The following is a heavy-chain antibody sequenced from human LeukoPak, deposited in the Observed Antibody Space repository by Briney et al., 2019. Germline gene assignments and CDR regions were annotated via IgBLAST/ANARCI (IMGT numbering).Heavy chain of an antibody. CDR1: GGTFSSYA. CDR2: IIPIFGTA. V-gene: IGHV1-69*05. Sequence: GASVKVSCKASGGTFSSYAISWVRQAPGQGPEWMGRIIPIFGTANYAQKFQGRVTITTDESTSTAYLELSSLRSEDTAVYYCAREVDTAMVRLLDYWGQGTLVTVSS. D-gene: IGHD5-18*01. J-gene: IGHJ4*02. CDR3: AREVDTAMVRLLDY.